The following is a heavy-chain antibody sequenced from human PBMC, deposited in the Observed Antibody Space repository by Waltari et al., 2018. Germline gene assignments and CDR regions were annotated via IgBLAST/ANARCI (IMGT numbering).Heavy chain of an antibody. V-gene: IGHV1-2*02. Sequence: QVQLVQSGAEVKKPGASVKVACKASGYPFTGYYMHWVRQAPGQGLEWMGWINPNSGGTNYAQKFQGRVTMTRDTSISTAYMELSRLRSDDTAVYYCAREQVNYGDYPNAFDIWGQGTMVTVSS. J-gene: IGHJ3*02. CDR1: GYPFTGYY. D-gene: IGHD4-17*01. CDR2: INPNSGGT. CDR3: AREQVNYGDYPNAFDI.